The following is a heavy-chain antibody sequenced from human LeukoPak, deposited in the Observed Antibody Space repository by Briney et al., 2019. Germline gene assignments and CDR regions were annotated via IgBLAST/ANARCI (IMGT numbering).Heavy chain of an antibody. CDR2: INPNSGGT. Sequence: GASVKVSCKASGYTFTGYYMHWVRQAPGQGLEWMGWINPNSGGTNYAQKVQGRVTMTRDTSISTAYMELSRLRSDDTAVYYCAKFGGYVEYNWFDPWGQGTLVTVSS. D-gene: IGHD5-12*01. J-gene: IGHJ5*02. CDR1: GYTFTGYY. V-gene: IGHV1-2*02. CDR3: AKFGGYVEYNWFDP.